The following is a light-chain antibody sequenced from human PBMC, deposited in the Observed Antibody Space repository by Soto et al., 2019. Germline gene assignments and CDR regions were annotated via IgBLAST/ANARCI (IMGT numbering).Light chain of an antibody. CDR3: SSFEASNNLL. J-gene: IGLJ2*01. V-gene: IGLV2-8*01. CDR2: EVS. Sequence: QSALTQPPSASGSPGQSVTISCTGNSSDVGGYNYVSWYQQHPGKAPKLMIYEVSKRPSGVPDRFSGSKSGNTASLTVSGLQVEDEADYYCSSFEASNNLLFGGGTKVTVL. CDR1: SSDVGGYNY.